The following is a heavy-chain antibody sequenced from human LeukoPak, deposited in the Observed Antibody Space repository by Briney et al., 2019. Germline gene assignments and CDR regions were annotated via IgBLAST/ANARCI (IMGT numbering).Heavy chain of an antibody. CDR1: GFTFSRYS. CDR2: ISSSSSYI. Sequence: GGSLRLSCAASGFTFSRYSMNWVRQAPGKGLEWVSSISSSSSYIYYADSVKGRFTISRDNAKNSLYLQMNSLRAEDTAVYYCARDRTTLDYGGNPDYWGQGTLVTVSS. J-gene: IGHJ4*02. V-gene: IGHV3-21*01. CDR3: ARDRTTLDYGGNPDY. D-gene: IGHD4-23*01.